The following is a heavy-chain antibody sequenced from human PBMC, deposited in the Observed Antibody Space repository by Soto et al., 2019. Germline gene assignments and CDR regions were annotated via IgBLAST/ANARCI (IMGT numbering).Heavy chain of an antibody. J-gene: IGHJ4*02. CDR3: ARTRSTVTTYYFDY. CDR1: GFSLSTSGMR. V-gene: IGHV2-70*04. Sequence: SGPTLVNPTQTLTLTCTFSGFSLSTSGMRVSWIRQPPGKALEWLARIDWDDDKFYSTSLRTRLTISKDTSKNQVVLTVTNMDPVDTATYYCARTRSTVTTYYFDYWGQGTLVTVSS. CDR2: IDWDDDK. D-gene: IGHD4-17*01.